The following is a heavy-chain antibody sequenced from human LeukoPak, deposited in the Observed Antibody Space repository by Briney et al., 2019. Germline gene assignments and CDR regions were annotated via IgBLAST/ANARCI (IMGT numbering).Heavy chain of an antibody. D-gene: IGHD1-26*01. V-gene: IGHV1-2*02. CDR3: ARALSGSYQFYYFDY. Sequence: ASVKVSCKASGYTFTGYCIHWVRQAPGQGLEWMGWINPDSGGTTYAQKFRGRVTMTRDTSISTAYMELSSLKSEDTAVYYCARALSGSYQFYYFDYWGQGTLVTVSS. CDR2: INPDSGGT. CDR1: GYTFTGYC. J-gene: IGHJ4*02.